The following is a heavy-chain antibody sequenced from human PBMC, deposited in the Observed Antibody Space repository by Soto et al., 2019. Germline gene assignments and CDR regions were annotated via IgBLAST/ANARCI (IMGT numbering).Heavy chain of an antibody. CDR3: ARHRQNVDTAMSY. D-gene: IGHD5-18*01. J-gene: IGHJ4*02. V-gene: IGHV4-39*01. Sequence: SETQSLTWTVSGGSITSGSYYWGWIRQPPGKGLEWIGSIYYSASTYYNPSLKSRVTMSVDTSKNQLSLKLSSVTAADTAVYYCARHRQNVDTAMSYWGQGTLVTVSS. CDR1: GGSITSGSYY. CDR2: IYYSAST.